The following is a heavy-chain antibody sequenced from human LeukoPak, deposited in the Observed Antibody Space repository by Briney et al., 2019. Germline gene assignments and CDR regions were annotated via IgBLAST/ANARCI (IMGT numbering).Heavy chain of an antibody. CDR3: TTVLHYYDSSGYPTSYDH. CDR1: GFTFSYAW. CDR2: IKSKTDGGTT. V-gene: IGHV3-15*06. J-gene: IGHJ4*02. Sequence: GGSLGLSCAASGFTFSYAWMRWVRRAPGKGLEWVGRIKSKTDGGTTHHAAPVKGRFTISRDDSKNTLYLQMNSLKTEDTAVYYCTTVLHYYDSSGYPTSYDHWGQGTLVTVSS. D-gene: IGHD3-22*01.